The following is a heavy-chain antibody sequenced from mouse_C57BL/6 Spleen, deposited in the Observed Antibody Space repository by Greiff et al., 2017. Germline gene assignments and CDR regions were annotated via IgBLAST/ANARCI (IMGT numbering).Heavy chain of an antibody. CDR3: ARERSLITTVPGY. CDR1: GYTFTSYW. J-gene: IGHJ2*01. V-gene: IGHV1-53*01. Sequence: VQLQQSGTELVKPGASVKLSCKASGYTFTSYWMHWVKQRPGQGLEWIGNINPSNGGTNYNEKFKSKATLTVDKSSSTAYMQLSSLTSEDSAVYYCARERSLITTVPGYWGQGTTLTVSS. D-gene: IGHD1-1*01. CDR2: INPSNGGT.